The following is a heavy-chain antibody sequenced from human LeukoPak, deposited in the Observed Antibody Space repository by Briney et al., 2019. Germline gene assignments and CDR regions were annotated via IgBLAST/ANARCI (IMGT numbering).Heavy chain of an antibody. D-gene: IGHD1-1*01. J-gene: IGHJ4*02. CDR2: ISSSSGYI. CDR1: GFTFSSYS. CDR3: ARGNDFDY. V-gene: IGHV3-21*01. Sequence: GGSLRLSCAASGFTFSSYSMNWVRQAPGKGLEWVSSISSSSGYIYYADSVKGRFTISRDNAKNSLYLQMNSLRAEDTALYFCARGNDFDYWGQGTVVTVSS.